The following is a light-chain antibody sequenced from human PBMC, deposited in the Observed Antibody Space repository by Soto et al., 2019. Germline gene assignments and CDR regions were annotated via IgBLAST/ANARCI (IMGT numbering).Light chain of an antibody. CDR3: QQRSNWPLT. V-gene: IGKV3-11*01. J-gene: IGKJ4*01. CDR1: QSVSSY. Sequence: EIVLTQSPATLSLSPGERATLSCRASQSVSSYLLWYQQKPGQAPRLLIYDASNRATGIPARFSGSGSGTDFILTISSLEPEDFAVYYCQQRSNWPLTFGGGTKVEIK. CDR2: DAS.